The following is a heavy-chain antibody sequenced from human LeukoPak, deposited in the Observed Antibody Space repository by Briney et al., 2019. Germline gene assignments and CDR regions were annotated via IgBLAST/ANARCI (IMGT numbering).Heavy chain of an antibody. Sequence: PSETLSLTCTVSGGSISSYYWNWIRQSPGKGLEWIGYIFYIGSTNYNPSLKSRVTISVDTSKNQFSLKLSSVTAADTAVYYCARPTTVKDNAFDIWGQGTMVTVSS. CDR3: ARPTTVKDNAFDI. V-gene: IGHV4-59*12. CDR1: GGSISSYY. J-gene: IGHJ3*02. D-gene: IGHD4-17*01. CDR2: IFYIGST.